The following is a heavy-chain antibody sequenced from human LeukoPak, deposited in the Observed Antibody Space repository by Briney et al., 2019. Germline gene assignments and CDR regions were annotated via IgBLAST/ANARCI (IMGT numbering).Heavy chain of an antibody. V-gene: IGHV4-34*01. Sequence: SETLSLTCAVYGGSFRNYYWSWIRQPPGKGLEWIGEINHSGSTKYNPSLKSRVTISVDRSKNQFSLKLSSVTAADTAVYYCVRGPDFYDSSGYYPIWGQGTLVTVSS. CDR1: GGSFRNYY. D-gene: IGHD3-22*01. CDR2: INHSGST. J-gene: IGHJ4*02. CDR3: VRGPDFYDSSGYYPI.